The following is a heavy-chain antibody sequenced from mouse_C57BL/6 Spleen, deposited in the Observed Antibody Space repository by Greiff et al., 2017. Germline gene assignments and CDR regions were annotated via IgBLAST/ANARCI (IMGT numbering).Heavy chain of an antibody. J-gene: IGHJ2*01. V-gene: IGHV5-16*01. Sequence: DVKLVESEGGLVQPGSSMKLSCTASGFTFSDYYMAWVRQVPEKGLEWVANINYDGSSTYYLDSLKSRFIISRDNAKNILYLQMSSLKSEDTATYYCARADYFDDWGQGTTLTVSS. CDR3: ARADYFDD. CDR1: GFTFSDYY. CDR2: INYDGSST.